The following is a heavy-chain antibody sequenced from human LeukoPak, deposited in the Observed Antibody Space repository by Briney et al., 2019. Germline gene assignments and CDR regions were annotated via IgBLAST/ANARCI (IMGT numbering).Heavy chain of an antibody. V-gene: IGHV1-3*01. CDR1: GYTFTSYA. CDR3: ARGIDYYDSSGYLPGAY. J-gene: IGHJ4*02. D-gene: IGHD3-22*01. Sequence: ASVKVSCKASGYTFTSYAIHWVRQAPGQRLEWMGWINAGNGNTKYSQKLQGRVTITRDTSASTAYMEPSSLRSEDTAVYYCARGIDYYDSSGYLPGAYWGQGTLVTVSS. CDR2: INAGNGNT.